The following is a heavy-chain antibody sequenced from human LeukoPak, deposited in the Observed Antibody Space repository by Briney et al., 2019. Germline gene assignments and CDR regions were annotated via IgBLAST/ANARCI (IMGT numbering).Heavy chain of an antibody. V-gene: IGHV4-59*01. CDR2: MYYSGST. CDR1: GGSISRYY. D-gene: IGHD6-19*01. CDR3: ARETSLTGYASGLGFNY. J-gene: IGHJ4*02. Sequence: PSETLSLTCTVSGGSISRYYWSWIRQPPGKGLEWIGYMYYSGSTTYNPSLKSRVTISIDTSKNQFSLRLTSVTAADTATYYCARETSLTGYASGLGFNYWGQGILVTVSS.